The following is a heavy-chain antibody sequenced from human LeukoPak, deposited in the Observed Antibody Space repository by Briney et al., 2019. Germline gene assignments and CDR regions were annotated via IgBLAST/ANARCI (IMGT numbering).Heavy chain of an antibody. CDR1: GFTFSSYW. Sequence: GGSLRLSCAASGFTFSSYWMSWVRQAPGKGLEWVANIKQDGSEKYYVDSVKGRFTISRDNSKNSLYLQMNSLRTEDTALYYCAKDKSGWYFDYWGQGTLVTVSS. V-gene: IGHV3-7*03. CDR3: AKDKSGWYFDY. D-gene: IGHD6-19*01. CDR2: IKQDGSEK. J-gene: IGHJ4*02.